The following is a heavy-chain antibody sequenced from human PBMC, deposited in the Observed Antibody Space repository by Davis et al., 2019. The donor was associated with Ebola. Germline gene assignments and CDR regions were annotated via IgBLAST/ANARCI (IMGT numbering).Heavy chain of an antibody. CDR3: ARTNWPYDAFDV. CDR2: MFYTGSS. Sequence: MPGGSLRLSCSVSGGSINTHYWSWIRQPPGKGLEWIGYMFYTGSSSYSPSLKSQVTISVDTSKRQVSLMLRSVTAADTAVYYCARTNWPYDAFDVWGPGTLVTVSS. J-gene: IGHJ3*01. CDR1: GGSINTHY. V-gene: IGHV4-59*08.